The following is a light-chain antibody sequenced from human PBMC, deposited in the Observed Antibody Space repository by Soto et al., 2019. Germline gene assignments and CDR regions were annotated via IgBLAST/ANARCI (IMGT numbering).Light chain of an antibody. CDR1: SSNIGESYD. CDR2: GNS. V-gene: IGLV1-40*01. Sequence: QSVLTQPPSVSGAPGQRVTISCTGSSSNIGESYDVHWYQQLPGTAPKLLIYGNSNRPSGVPVRFSGSKSGTSASLAITGLQAEDEADYYCQSYDSSLSRGVFGGGTKLTVL. CDR3: QSYDSSLSRGV. J-gene: IGLJ3*02.